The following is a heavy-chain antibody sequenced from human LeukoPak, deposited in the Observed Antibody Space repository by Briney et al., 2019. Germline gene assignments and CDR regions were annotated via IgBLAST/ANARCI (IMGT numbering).Heavy chain of an antibody. CDR2: IYWNDDK. Sequence: KESGPTLVKPTQTLTLTCTFSGFSLSTSGVGVGWIRQPPGKALEWLALIYWNDDKRYSPFLKSRVTITKDTSKNQVVLTMTNMDPVDTATYYCAGRGYSSSSGSNWFDPWGQGTLVTVSS. CDR3: AGRGYSSSSGSNWFDP. J-gene: IGHJ5*02. V-gene: IGHV2-5*01. CDR1: GFSLSTSGVG. D-gene: IGHD6-6*01.